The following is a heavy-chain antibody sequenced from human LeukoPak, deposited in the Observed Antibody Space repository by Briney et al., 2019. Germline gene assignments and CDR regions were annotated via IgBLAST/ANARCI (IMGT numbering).Heavy chain of an antibody. CDR1: GGSIRSYY. CDR3: ARDYYDSSGYYNGGQ. V-gene: IGHV4-59*01. Sequence: PSETLSLTCTVSGGSIRSYYWSWRRQPPGKGLEWIGYIYYSGSTNYNPSLKSRVTISVDTSKNQFSLKLSSVTAADTAVYYCARDYYDSSGYYNGGQWGQGTLVTVSS. D-gene: IGHD3-22*01. CDR2: IYYSGST. J-gene: IGHJ4*02.